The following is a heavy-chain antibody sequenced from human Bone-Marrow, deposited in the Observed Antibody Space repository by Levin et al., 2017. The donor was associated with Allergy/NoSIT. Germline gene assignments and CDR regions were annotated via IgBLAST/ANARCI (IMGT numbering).Heavy chain of an antibody. CDR2: ISVSSDYI. J-gene: IGHJ6*02. V-gene: IGHV3-21*06. Sequence: GGSLRLSCAASGFTFSEFSMNWVRQAPGMGLEWVSSISVSSDYIYYADSVKGRVTISRDNAKNSLYLQMNSLRAEDTAVYFCARDQGGATFSYAMDVWGQGTTVTVSS. D-gene: IGHD1-26*01. CDR3: ARDQGGATFSYAMDV. CDR1: GFTFSEFS.